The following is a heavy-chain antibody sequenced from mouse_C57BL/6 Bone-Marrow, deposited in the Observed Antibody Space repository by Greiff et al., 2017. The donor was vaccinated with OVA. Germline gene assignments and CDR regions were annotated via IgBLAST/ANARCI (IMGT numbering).Heavy chain of an antibody. D-gene: IGHD2-1*01. V-gene: IGHV1-50*01. Sequence: QVQLQQPGAELVKPGASVKLSCKASGYTFTSYWMQWVKQRPGQGLEWIGEIDPSDSYTNYNQKFKGKATLTVDTSSSTAYMQLSSLTSEDSAVYYCARGNDGNPYYAMDYWGQGTSVTVSS. CDR3: ARGNDGNPYYAMDY. CDR1: GYTFTSYW. J-gene: IGHJ4*01. CDR2: IDPSDSYT.